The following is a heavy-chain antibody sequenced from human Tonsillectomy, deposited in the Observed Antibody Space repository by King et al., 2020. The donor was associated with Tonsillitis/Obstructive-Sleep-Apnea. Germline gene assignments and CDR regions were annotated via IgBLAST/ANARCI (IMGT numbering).Heavy chain of an antibody. CDR3: ARGYSYGYDGN. CDR1: VGSISRRNW. Sequence: VQLQESGPGLVKPSGTLSLTCAVSVGSISRRNWWGWVRQPPGKGLGWIGEIYHSGGPNYNPSLKSRVTISVDKSKNQCTLKLSSVTAADTAVYYCARGYSYGYDGNWGQGTLVTVSS. D-gene: IGHD5-18*01. V-gene: IGHV4-4*02. J-gene: IGHJ4*02. CDR2: IYHSGGP.